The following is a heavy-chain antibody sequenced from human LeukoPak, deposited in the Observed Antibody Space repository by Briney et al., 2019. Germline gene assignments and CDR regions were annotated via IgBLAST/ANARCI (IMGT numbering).Heavy chain of an antibody. CDR1: GFTFSSYA. CDR3: ARHAGGDCYDY. D-gene: IGHD4-17*01. V-gene: IGHV3-64*01. J-gene: IGHJ4*02. CDR2: ISSNGGST. Sequence: GGSLRLSCAASGFTFSSYAMHWVRQAPGKGLEYVSAISSNGGSTYYANSVKGRFTISRDNSKNTLYLQMGSLRAEDMAVYYCARHAGGDCYDYWGQGTLVTVSS.